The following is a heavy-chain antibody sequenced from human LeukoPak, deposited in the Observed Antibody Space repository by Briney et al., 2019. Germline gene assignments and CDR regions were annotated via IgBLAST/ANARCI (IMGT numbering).Heavy chain of an antibody. Sequence: GESLKISCKGSGYSFTSYWIGCVRQMPGKGLEWMGIIYPGDSDTRYSPSFQGQVTISADKSISTAYLQWSSLKASDTAMYYCARLFYMATISGWFDPWGQGTLVTVSS. CDR3: ARLFYMATISGWFDP. D-gene: IGHD5-12*01. V-gene: IGHV5-51*01. CDR2: IYPGDSDT. J-gene: IGHJ5*02. CDR1: GYSFTSYW.